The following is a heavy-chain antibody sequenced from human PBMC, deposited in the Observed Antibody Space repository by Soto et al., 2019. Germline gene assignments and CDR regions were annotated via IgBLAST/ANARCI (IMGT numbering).Heavy chain of an antibody. CDR3: ARDRIVRASYYYYGMDV. V-gene: IGHV3-33*01. CDR2: IWYDGSNK. D-gene: IGHD1-26*01. J-gene: IGHJ6*02. Sequence: QVQVVESGGGVVQPGRSLRLSCTASGFTFSDYGMHWVRQAPGKGLEWVALIWYDGSNKFYADSVKDRITVSRDNSKNTLYLQMNSLRADDRAVYYCARDRIVRASYYYYGMDVWGQGTTVTVSS. CDR1: GFTFSDYG.